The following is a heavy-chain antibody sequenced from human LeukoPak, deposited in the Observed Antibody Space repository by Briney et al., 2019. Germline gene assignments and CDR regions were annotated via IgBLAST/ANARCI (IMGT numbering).Heavy chain of an antibody. CDR3: ARDSDCSGGSCYDY. D-gene: IGHD2-15*01. J-gene: IGHJ4*02. CDR2: IYYSGST. V-gene: IGHV4-31*03. Sequence: PSETLSLTCTVSGGSISSGGYYWSWNRQHQGKGLEWIVYIYYSGSTYYNPSLKSRVTISVDTSKNQFSLKLSSVTAADTAVYYCARDSDCSGGSCYDYWGQGTLVTVSS. CDR1: GGSISSGGYY.